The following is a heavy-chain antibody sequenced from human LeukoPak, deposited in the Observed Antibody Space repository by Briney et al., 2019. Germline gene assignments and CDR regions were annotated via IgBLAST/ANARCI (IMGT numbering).Heavy chain of an antibody. D-gene: IGHD4/OR15-4a*01. CDR1: GGSISSYY. J-gene: IGHJ2*01. CDR2: IYYSGST. CDR3: ARGGAGYFDL. Sequence: PSETLSLTCTVSGGSISSYYWSWIRQPPGKGLEWIGYIYYSGSTNYNPSLKSRATISVDTSKNQFSLKLSSVTAADTAVYYCARGGAGYFDLWGRGTLVTVSS. V-gene: IGHV4-59*01.